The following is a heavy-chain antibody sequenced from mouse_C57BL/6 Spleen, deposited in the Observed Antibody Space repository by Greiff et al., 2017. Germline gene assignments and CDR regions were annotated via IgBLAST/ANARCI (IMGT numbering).Heavy chain of an antibody. Sequence: DVKLQESGPGLVKPSQSLSLTCSVTGYSITSGYYWNWIRQFPGNKLEWMGYISYDGSNNYNPSLKNRISITRDTSKNQFFLKLNSVTTEDTATYYCARGDDGYFSWFAYWGQGTLVTVSA. CDR1: GYSITSGYY. J-gene: IGHJ3*01. V-gene: IGHV3-6*01. CDR2: ISYDGSN. D-gene: IGHD2-3*01. CDR3: ARGDDGYFSWFAY.